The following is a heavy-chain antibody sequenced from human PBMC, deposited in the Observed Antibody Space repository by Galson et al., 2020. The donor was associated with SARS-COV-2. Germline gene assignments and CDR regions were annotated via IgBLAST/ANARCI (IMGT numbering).Heavy chain of an antibody. V-gene: IGHV1-69*10. D-gene: IGHD3-3*01. CDR2: IIPILGIA. CDR3: ARERTIFGVVIGLDY. CDR1: GGTFSSYA. Sequence: SVKVSCKASGGTFSSYAISWVRQAPGQGLEWMGGIIPILGIAKYAQKFQGRVTITADKSTSTAYMELSSLRSEDTAVYYCARERTIFGVVIGLDYWGQGTLVTVSS. J-gene: IGHJ4*02.